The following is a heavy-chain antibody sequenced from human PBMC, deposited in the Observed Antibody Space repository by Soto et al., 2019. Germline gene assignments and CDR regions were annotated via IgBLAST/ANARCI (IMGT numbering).Heavy chain of an antibody. CDR2: IYYSGTT. CDR1: GDSIGSSY. D-gene: IGHD6-19*01. Sequence: SETLSLTCTVSGDSIGSSYWSWIRQPPGKGLEWIGCIYYSGTTNYNPSLKSRVTISVDTSKNQFSLKLTSVTAADTGVYYCARDVILYSSACFPVFDPWAQGTPVPVS. J-gene: IGHJ5*02. CDR3: ARDVILYSSACFPVFDP. V-gene: IGHV4-59*01.